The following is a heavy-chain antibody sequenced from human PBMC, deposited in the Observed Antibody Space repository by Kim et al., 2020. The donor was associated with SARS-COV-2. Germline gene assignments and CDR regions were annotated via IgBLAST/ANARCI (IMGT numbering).Heavy chain of an antibody. J-gene: IGHJ3*02. CDR2: IYYSGST. CDR3: ARRSLGYCSGGSCYSAFDI. V-gene: IGHV4-59*08. CDR1: GGSISSYY. Sequence: SVTLSLTCTVSGGSISSYYWSWIRQPPGKGLEWIGYIYYSGSTNYNPSLKSRVTISVDTSKNQFSLKLSSVTAADTAVYYCARRSLGYCSGGSCYSAFDIWGLGTMVTVSS. D-gene: IGHD2-15*01.